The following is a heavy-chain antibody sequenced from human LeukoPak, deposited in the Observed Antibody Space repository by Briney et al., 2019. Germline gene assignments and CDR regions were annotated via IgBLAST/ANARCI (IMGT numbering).Heavy chain of an antibody. V-gene: IGHV3-7*01. CDR2: IKQDVSEK. CDR3: ARGPPYGSRSDFLDY. Sequence: GGSLRLSCAASGFTFSSHWMSWDRQAPGKGLEWVASIKQDVSEKYYVDSVKGRFTISGDNAQNSLFLQMNSLRVDDTAVYYCARGPPYGSRSDFLDYWGQGTLVTVSS. D-gene: IGHD3-10*01. CDR1: GFTFSSHW. J-gene: IGHJ4*02.